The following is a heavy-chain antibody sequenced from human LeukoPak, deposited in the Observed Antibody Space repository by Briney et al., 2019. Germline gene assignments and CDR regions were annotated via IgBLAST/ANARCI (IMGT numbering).Heavy chain of an antibody. J-gene: IGHJ4*02. Sequence: ASVKVSCKVSGYTLTELSMHWVRQAPGKGLEWMGGFDPEDDETIYAQKFQGRVTMTEDTSTDTAYMELGSLRSDDTAVYYCATRVLSGASSYYFDYWGQGTLVTVSS. CDR2: FDPEDDET. V-gene: IGHV1-24*01. D-gene: IGHD1-26*01. CDR3: ATRVLSGASSYYFDY. CDR1: GYTLTELS.